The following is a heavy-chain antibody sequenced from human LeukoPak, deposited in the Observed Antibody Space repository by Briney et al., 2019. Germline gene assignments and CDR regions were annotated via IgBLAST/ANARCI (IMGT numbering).Heavy chain of an antibody. V-gene: IGHV4-59*01. CDR2: VYYSGST. CDR3: ARDSPRLLVFDI. J-gene: IGHJ3*02. Sequence: SETLSLTCTVSGGSISNYHWSWIRQPPGRGLEWIGYVYYSGSTNYNPSLKSRVAISVDTSKNQFSLKLSSVTAADTAVYYCARDSPRLLVFDIWGQGTMVTVSS. D-gene: IGHD2-8*02. CDR1: GGSISNYH.